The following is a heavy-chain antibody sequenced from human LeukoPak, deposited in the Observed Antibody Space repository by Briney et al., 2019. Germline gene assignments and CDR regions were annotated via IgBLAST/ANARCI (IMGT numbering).Heavy chain of an antibody. CDR3: AKDLFRYGSSGYPRCPDH. V-gene: IGHV3-30*18. Sequence: GRSLRLSCAASGFTFRSYGIHWVRQAPGKGLEWVAVISYDGSKKDYGDSVKGRFSISRDDSKNTVYLQMNSLTTEDTAIYYCAKDLFRYGSSGYPRCPDHWGQGTLVTVSS. CDR1: GFTFRSYG. D-gene: IGHD3-22*01. CDR2: ISYDGSKK. J-gene: IGHJ4*02.